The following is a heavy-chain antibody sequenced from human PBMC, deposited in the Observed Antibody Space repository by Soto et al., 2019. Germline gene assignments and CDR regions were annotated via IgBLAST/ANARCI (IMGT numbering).Heavy chain of an antibody. J-gene: IGHJ4*02. CDR2: INSDGSTI. Sequence: PGGSLRLSCATSGFTFGSYWMHWFRQAPGQGLAWVSRINSDGSTINYADSVKGRFTISRDNAKNTLYLQINSLRADDTAVYYCATAGNYRFDYWGQGTLVTVSS. CDR1: GFTFGSYW. CDR3: ATAGNYRFDY. V-gene: IGHV3-74*01. D-gene: IGHD1-7*01.